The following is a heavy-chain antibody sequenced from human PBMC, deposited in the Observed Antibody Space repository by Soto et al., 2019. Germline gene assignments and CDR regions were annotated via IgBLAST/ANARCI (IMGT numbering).Heavy chain of an antibody. D-gene: IGHD6-13*01. J-gene: IGHJ6*02. Sequence: QVQLVQSGAEVKKPGSSVKVSCKASGGTFSSYAISWVRQAPGQGLEWMGGIIPIFGTANYAQKFQGRVTIPSVESTSTAYMELSSLQSEHTAVYYCARPLLDSSSWCFKPPLGYGMDYWGHGTPVTVSS. V-gene: IGHV1-69*01. CDR2: IIPIFGTA. CDR3: ARPLLDSSSWCFKPPLGYGMDY. CDR1: GGTFSSYA.